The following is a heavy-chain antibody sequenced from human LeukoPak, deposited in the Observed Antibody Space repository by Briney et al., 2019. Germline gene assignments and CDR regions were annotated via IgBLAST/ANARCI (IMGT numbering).Heavy chain of an antibody. CDR3: ANEGPNFDY. CDR1: GFAFSSYW. V-gene: IGHV3-7*03. CDR2: IKEDGSEK. Sequence: PGGSLRLSCAASGFAFSSYWMSWVRQAPGKGLEWVANIKEDGSEKYYVDSVRGRFTISRDNAKNSRYLRMNSLRAEDTAVYYCANEGPNFDYWGQGTLVTVSS. J-gene: IGHJ4*02. D-gene: IGHD2-8*01.